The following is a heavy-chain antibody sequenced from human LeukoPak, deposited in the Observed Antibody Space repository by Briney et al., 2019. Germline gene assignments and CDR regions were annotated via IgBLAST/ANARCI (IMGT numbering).Heavy chain of an antibody. J-gene: IGHJ4*02. CDR1: GYTFTDYY. Sequence: GASVKVSCKASGYTFTDYYLHWVRQAPGQGLEWMGWINPNTGVSNYAQKFQGRVSMTRDTSITTAYMELSRLRSDDSAVYYCARGSGSSSWYYLDYWGQGALVTVSS. CDR3: ARGSGSSSWYYLDY. D-gene: IGHD6-13*01. V-gene: IGHV1-2*02. CDR2: INPNTGVS.